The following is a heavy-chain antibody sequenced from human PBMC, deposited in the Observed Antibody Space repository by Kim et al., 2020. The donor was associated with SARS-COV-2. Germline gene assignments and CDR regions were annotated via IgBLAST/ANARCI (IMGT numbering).Heavy chain of an antibody. CDR3: ARGDTSGYFYPFDY. V-gene: IGHV3-30*01. D-gene: IGHD3-22*01. Sequence: AASVKGRFTISRDKSKNTLYLQMTSLRAEDTAVYYCARGDTSGYFYPFDYWGQGTLVTVSS. J-gene: IGHJ4*02.